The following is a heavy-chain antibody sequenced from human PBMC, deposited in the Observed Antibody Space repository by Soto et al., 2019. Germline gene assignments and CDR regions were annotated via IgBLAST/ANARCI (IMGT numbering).Heavy chain of an antibody. CDR3: PRGRDIRIYYYYGMDV. V-gene: IGHV4-34*01. Sequence: SEPLSLTSAVYGGSISGYYSSWIRQPPGKGLEWIGEINHSGSTNYNPSLKSRVTISVDTSKNQFSLKLSSVTAAAPAVFFCPRGRDIRIYYYYGMDVWGQGTTVTVSS. CDR1: GGSISGYY. J-gene: IGHJ6*02. CDR2: INHSGST. D-gene: IGHD5-12*01.